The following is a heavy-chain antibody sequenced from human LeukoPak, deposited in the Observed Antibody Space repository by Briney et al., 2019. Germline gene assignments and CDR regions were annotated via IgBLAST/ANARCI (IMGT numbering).Heavy chain of an antibody. CDR2: IWYDGSNK. D-gene: IGHD2-2*01. V-gene: IGHV3-33*01. Sequence: GRSLRLSCAASGFTFSSYGMHWVRQAPGKGLEWVAVIWYDGSNKYYADSVKGRFTISRDNSKNTLYLQMNSLRAEDTAVYYCARAQLVVPAAINYYGMDVWGQGTTVTVFS. J-gene: IGHJ6*02. CDR3: ARAQLVVPAAINYYGMDV. CDR1: GFTFSSYG.